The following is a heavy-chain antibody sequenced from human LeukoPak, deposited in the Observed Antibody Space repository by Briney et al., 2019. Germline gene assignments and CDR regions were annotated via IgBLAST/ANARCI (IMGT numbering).Heavy chain of an antibody. CDR3: ARRGAGSGGLDY. CDR1: GFSFSLYA. V-gene: IGHV3-23*01. D-gene: IGHD6-19*01. J-gene: IGHJ4*02. CDR2: IIETGASP. Sequence: GGSLRLSCAASGFSFSLYAMNWVRQAPGKGLEWVSTIIETGASPYYADSGRGRFTASRDSSKNMFYLQMNSLRAEDTAIYYCARRGAGSGGLDYWGQGTLVTVSS.